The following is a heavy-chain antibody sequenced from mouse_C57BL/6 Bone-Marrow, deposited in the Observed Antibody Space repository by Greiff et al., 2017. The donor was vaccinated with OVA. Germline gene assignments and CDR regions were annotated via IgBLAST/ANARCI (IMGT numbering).Heavy chain of an antibody. V-gene: IGHV5-4*01. J-gene: IGHJ3*01. D-gene: IGHD2-4*01. CDR3: AREGDYDDVAY. Sequence: EVKLMESGGGLVKPGGSLKLSCAASGFTFSSYAMSWVRQTPEKRLEWVATISDGGSYTYYPDNVKGRFTISRDNAKNNLYLQMSHLKSEDTAMYYCAREGDYDDVAYWGQGTLVTVSA. CDR2: ISDGGSYT. CDR1: GFTFSSYA.